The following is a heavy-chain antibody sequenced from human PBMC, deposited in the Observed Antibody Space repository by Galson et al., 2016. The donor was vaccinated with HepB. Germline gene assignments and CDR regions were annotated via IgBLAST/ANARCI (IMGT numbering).Heavy chain of an antibody. J-gene: IGHJ4*02. CDR2: ISAGGGST. V-gene: IGHV3-23*01. CDR3: AKGGYSFGYMDY. Sequence: SLRLSCAASGFRFSSNGFTLSNFALHWVRQAPGKGLEWVSGISAGGGSTYYADSVTGRFTVSRDNSRNTLYLQMNRLRAEDTALYYCAKGGYSFGYMDYWGQGTLVTVSS. D-gene: IGHD5-18*01. CDR1: GFRFSSNGFTLSNFA.